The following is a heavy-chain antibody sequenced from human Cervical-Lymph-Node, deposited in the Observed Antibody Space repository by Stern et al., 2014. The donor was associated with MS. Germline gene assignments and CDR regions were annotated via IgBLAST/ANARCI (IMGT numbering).Heavy chain of an antibody. CDR2: INAGNGNT. CDR1: GYTFTSYA. CDR3: ARGRGDSRKNWFDP. V-gene: IGHV1-3*01. Sequence: QVQLVQSGAEVKKPGASVKVSCKASGYTFTSYAMHWVRQAPGQRLEWMGWINAGNGNTKYSQKFQGRVTITRDTSASTAYMELSSLRSEDTAVYYCARGRGDSRKNWFDPWGQGTLVTVSS. D-gene: IGHD2-21*02. J-gene: IGHJ5*02.